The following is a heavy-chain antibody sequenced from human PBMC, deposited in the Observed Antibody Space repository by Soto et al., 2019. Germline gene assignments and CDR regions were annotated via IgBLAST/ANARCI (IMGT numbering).Heavy chain of an antibody. J-gene: IGHJ6*03. CDR3: ARELAVAGTSYMDV. D-gene: IGHD6-19*01. Sequence: PGGSLRLSCAASGFTFSSYGMHWVRQAPGKGLEWVAVIWYDGSNKYYADSVKGRFTISRDNSKNTLYLQMNSLRAEDTAVYYCARELAVAGTSYMDVWGKGTTVTVSS. CDR1: GFTFSSYG. V-gene: IGHV3-33*01. CDR2: IWYDGSNK.